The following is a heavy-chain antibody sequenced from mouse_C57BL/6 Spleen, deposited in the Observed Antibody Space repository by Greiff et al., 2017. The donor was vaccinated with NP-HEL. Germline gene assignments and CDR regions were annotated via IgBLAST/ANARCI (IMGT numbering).Heavy chain of an antibody. Sequence: VQLQQPGAELVMPGASVKLSCKASGYTFTSYWMHWVKQRPGQGLEWIGEIDPSDSYTNYNQKFKGKSTLTVAKSSSTAYMQLSSLTSEDSAVYYSARGANWSYYYAMDYWGQGTSVTVSS. J-gene: IGHJ4*01. D-gene: IGHD4-1*01. CDR2: IDPSDSYT. CDR3: ARGANWSYYYAMDY. V-gene: IGHV1-69*01. CDR1: GYTFTSYW.